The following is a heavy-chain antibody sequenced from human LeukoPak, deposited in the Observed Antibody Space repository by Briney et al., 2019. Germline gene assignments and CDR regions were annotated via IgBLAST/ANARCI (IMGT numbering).Heavy chain of an antibody. CDR3: ARDERGGTGTYYCAFDI. CDR1: GFTFSSYA. J-gene: IGHJ3*02. CDR2: IIGSGGST. Sequence: QPGGSLRLSCSASGFTFSSYAMRWVPQAPGKGLEWVSAIIGSGGSTSYAYSVKGRFPISRDNSKTTANLQMNSLSPEDTAVYYCARDERGGTGTYYCAFDIWGLGTMVTVSS. D-gene: IGHD3-10*01. V-gene: IGHV3-23*01.